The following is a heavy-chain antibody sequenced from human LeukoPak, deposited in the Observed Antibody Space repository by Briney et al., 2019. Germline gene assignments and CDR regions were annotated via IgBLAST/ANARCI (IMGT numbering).Heavy chain of an antibody. CDR1: GGTFSSYA. V-gene: IGHV1-69*13. CDR3: AREASIAAVGACDY. J-gene: IGHJ4*02. Sequence: SVTLSCTCSGGTFSSYAISWERQAPGQGLEWVGVIIPIFGTANYAQKFQGRVTITADESTSTAYMELSSLRSEDTAVYYCAREASIAAVGACDYWGQGTLVTVSS. CDR2: IIPIFGTA. D-gene: IGHD6-13*01.